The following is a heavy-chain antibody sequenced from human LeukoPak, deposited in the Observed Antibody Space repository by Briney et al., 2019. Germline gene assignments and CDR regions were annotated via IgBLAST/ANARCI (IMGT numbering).Heavy chain of an antibody. CDR1: GFTFDDYA. V-gene: IGHV3-23*01. CDR3: AKRPPGTGDSSGYYEFDY. Sequence: GRSLRLSCAASGFTFDDYAMHWVRQAPGKGLEWVSGISGSGGSTYYADSVKGRFTISRDNSKNTLYLQMNSLRAEDTAVYYCAKRPPGTGDSSGYYEFDYWGQGTLVTVPS. J-gene: IGHJ4*02. D-gene: IGHD3-22*01. CDR2: ISGSGGST.